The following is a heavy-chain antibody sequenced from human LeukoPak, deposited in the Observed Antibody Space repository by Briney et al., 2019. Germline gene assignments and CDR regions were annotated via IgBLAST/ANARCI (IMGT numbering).Heavy chain of an antibody. J-gene: IGHJ4*02. V-gene: IGHV3-72*01. Sequence: GGSLGLSCAASGFTFSDHYMDWVRQAPGKGLEWVGRTRNKANSYTTEYAAPVKGRFTISRDDSKNSLYLQMNSLKTEDTAVYYCARDPYNSGSYSDWGQGTLVTVSS. CDR1: GFTFSDHY. CDR3: ARDPYNSGSYSD. D-gene: IGHD1-26*01. CDR2: TRNKANSYTT.